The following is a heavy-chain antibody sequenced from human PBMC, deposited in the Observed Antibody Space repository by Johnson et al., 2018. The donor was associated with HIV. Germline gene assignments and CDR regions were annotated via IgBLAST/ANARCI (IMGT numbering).Heavy chain of an antibody. CDR3: ARYSSGWYGAFDI. CDR1: GFTFSSYA. V-gene: IGHV3-30-3*01. Sequence: QLVESGGGLVQPGGSLRLSCAASGFTFSSYAMHWVRQAPGKGLEWVAVISYDGSNKYYADSVKGRFTISRDNSKNTLYLQMNSLRAWDTAVYYCARYSSGWYGAFDIWGQGTMVTVSS. D-gene: IGHD6-19*01. CDR2: ISYDGSNK. J-gene: IGHJ3*02.